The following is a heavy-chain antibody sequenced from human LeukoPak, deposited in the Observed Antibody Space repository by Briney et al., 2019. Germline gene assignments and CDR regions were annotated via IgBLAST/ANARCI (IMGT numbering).Heavy chain of an antibody. CDR2: IWYDGSNK. CDR3: AGGGDILTGYPTTPEGPFDY. J-gene: IGHJ4*02. D-gene: IGHD3-9*01. V-gene: IGHV3-33*01. CDR1: GFTFSSYG. Sequence: PGGSLRLSCAASGFTFSSYGMHWVRQAPGKGLEWVAVIWYDGSNKYYADSVKGRFTISRDNSKNTLYLQMNSLRAEDTAVYYCAGGGDILTGYPTTPEGPFDYWGQGTLVTVSS.